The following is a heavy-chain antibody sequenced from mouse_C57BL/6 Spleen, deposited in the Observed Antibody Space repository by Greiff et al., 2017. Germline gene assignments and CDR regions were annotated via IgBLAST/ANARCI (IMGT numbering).Heavy chain of an antibody. CDR3: TRDRKEDWYFDV. CDR1: GFTFSSYA. Sequence: DVMLVESGEGLVKPGGSLKLSCAASGFTFSSYAMSWVRQTPEKRLEWVAYISSGGDYIYYADTVKGRFTISRDNARNTLYLQMSSLKSEDTAMYYCTRDRKEDWYFDVWGTGTTVTVSS. V-gene: IGHV5-9-1*02. J-gene: IGHJ1*03. CDR2: ISSGGDYI.